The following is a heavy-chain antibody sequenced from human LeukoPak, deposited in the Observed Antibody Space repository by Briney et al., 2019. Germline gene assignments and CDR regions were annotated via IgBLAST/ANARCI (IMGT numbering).Heavy chain of an antibody. CDR2: IYSGGST. J-gene: IGHJ4*02. V-gene: IGHV3-53*01. Sequence: PGGSLRLSCAASGFIFSSHSMNWVRQAPGKGLEWVSVIYSGGSTYYADSVKGRFTISRDNSKNTLYLQMNSLRAEDTAVYYCAAWRFDYWGQGTLVTVSS. CDR3: AAWRFDY. CDR1: GFIFSSHS.